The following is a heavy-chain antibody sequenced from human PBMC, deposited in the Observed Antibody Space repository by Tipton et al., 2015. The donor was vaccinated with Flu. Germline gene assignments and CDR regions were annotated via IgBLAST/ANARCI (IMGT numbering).Heavy chain of an antibody. D-gene: IGHD1-26*01. Sequence: LRLSCTVSGGSISSYYWICIRQHPGKGLEWIGYIYYSGSTNYNPSLKSRVTISVDTSKNQFSLKLRSVTAAYTAVYYCARDGGCYYFVDAFDIWGQGTMVTVAS. CDR2: IYYSGST. CDR1: GGSISSYY. CDR3: ARDGGCYYFVDAFDI. V-gene: IGHV4-59*01. J-gene: IGHJ3*02.